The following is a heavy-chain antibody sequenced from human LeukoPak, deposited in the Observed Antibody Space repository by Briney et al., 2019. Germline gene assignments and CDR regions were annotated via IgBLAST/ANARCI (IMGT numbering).Heavy chain of an antibody. Sequence: PSETLSLTCTVSGGSISSGGYYWSWIRQHPGKGLEWIGYIYYSGSTYYNPSLKSRVTISVDTSKNQFSLKLSSVTAADTAVYYCARDSVGSNYYYYGMDVWGQGTTVTVSS. CDR2: IYYSGST. D-gene: IGHD5/OR15-5a*01. J-gene: IGHJ6*02. CDR3: ARDSVGSNYYYYGMDV. V-gene: IGHV4-31*03. CDR1: GGSISSGGYY.